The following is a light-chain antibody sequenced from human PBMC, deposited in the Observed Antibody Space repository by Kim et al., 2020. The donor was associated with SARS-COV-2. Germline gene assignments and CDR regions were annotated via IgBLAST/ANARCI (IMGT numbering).Light chain of an antibody. CDR2: LGS. J-gene: IGKJ5*01. V-gene: IGKV2-28*01. Sequence: DIVMTQSPLSLPVTTGEPASISCRSSQSLLQSNRYNYLDWYLQKPGQSPQLLIYLGSNRASGVPDRFSGSGSGTDFTLKISSVEAEDVGVYYCMQVLQTPFTFGQGTRLEIK. CDR3: MQVLQTPFT. CDR1: QSLLQSNRYNY.